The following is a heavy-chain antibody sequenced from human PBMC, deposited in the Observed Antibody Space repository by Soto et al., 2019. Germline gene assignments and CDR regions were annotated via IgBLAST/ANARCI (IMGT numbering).Heavy chain of an antibody. Sequence: PGGSLRLSCAASGFTFSSYAMSWVRQAPGKGLEWVSAISGSGGSTYYADSVKGRFTISRDNSKNTLYLQMNSLRAEDTAVYYCAKIYDYIWGSYRSRAPYFFDYWGQGTLVTVSS. CDR3: AKIYDYIWGSYRSRAPYFFDY. CDR1: GFTFSSYA. J-gene: IGHJ4*02. D-gene: IGHD3-16*02. CDR2: ISGSGGST. V-gene: IGHV3-23*01.